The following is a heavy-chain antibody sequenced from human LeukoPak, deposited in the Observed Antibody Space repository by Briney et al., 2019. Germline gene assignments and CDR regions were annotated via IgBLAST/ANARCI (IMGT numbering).Heavy chain of an antibody. D-gene: IGHD3-9*01. J-gene: IGHJ3*02. CDR3: ASDILTGLDAFDI. CDR2: IWCDGSNK. V-gene: IGHV3-33*01. CDR1: VFTFSSYG. Sequence: PGRTLRLSRAASVFTFSSYGMYCVRQAPGKGLEGVAVIWCDGSNKYYADSVRDRFTLSRENSKNTLYMHMNSLRAADTAVYYCASDILTGLDAFDIWGQGTMVTVSS.